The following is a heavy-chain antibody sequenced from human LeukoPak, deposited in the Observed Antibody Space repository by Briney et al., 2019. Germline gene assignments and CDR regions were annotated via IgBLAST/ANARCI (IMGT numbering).Heavy chain of an antibody. CDR3: ARGRVYYYGSGTSSWYFDY. CDR1: GGSISSYY. J-gene: IGHJ4*02. D-gene: IGHD3-10*01. V-gene: IGHV4-30-4*08. Sequence: SETLSLTCTVSGGSISSYYWSWIRQPPGKGLEWIGYIYYSGSTYYNPSLKSRVTISVDTSKNQFSLKLSSVTAADTAVYYCARGRVYYYGSGTSSWYFDYWGQGTLVTVSS. CDR2: IYYSGST.